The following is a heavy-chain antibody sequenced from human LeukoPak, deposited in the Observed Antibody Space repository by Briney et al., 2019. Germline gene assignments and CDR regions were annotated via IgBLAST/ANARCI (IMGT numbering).Heavy chain of an antibody. CDR1: GGSISSSNW. D-gene: IGHD2-15*01. CDR2: IYHSGST. Sequence: PSGTLSLTCAVSGGSISSSNWWSWVRQPPGKGLEWIGEIYHSGSTNYNPSLKSRVTISVDKSKNQFSLKLSSVTAADTAVYYCARDQVGGYYYYYMDVWGKGTTVTVSS. V-gene: IGHV4-4*02. CDR3: ARDQVGGYYYYYMDV. J-gene: IGHJ6*03.